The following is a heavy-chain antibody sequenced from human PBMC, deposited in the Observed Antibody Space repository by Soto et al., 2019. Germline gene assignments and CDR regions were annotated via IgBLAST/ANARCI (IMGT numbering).Heavy chain of an antibody. D-gene: IGHD5-12*01. CDR2: INAGNGNT. V-gene: IGHV1-3*01. J-gene: IGHJ4*02. Sequence: ASVKVSCKASGYTFTRYAMHWVRQAPGQRLEWMGWINAGNGNTKYSQKFQGRVTITRDTSASTAYMELSSLRSEDTAVYYCARAQDGYNLGPAFDYWGQGTLVTVSS. CDR1: GYTFTRYA. CDR3: ARAQDGYNLGPAFDY.